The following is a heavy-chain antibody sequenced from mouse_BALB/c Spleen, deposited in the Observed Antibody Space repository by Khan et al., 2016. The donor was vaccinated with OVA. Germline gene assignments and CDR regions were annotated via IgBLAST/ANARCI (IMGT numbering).Heavy chain of an antibody. J-gene: IGHJ2*01. D-gene: IGHD1-2*01. V-gene: IGHV3-2*02. CDR3: ARTARIKY. CDR1: GYSITSVYV. CDR2: ISYSGST. Sequence: EVKLLESGPGLVKPSQSLSLTCTVTGYSITSVYVWNWIRQFPGNKLEWMGYISYSGSTNYNPSLKSRISITRDTSKNQFFLQLNSVTTEDTARYYCARTARIKYWGQGTTLTVSS.